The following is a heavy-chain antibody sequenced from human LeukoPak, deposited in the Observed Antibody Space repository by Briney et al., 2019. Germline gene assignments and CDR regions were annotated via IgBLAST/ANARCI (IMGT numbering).Heavy chain of an antibody. Sequence: GGSLRLSCAASGFTFSSYWLNWVRQAPGKGLEWVAVISYDGSNKYYADSVKGRFTISRDNSKNTLYLQMNSLRAEDTAVYYCATVEGKGRYFDWLFALDYWGQGTLVTVSS. CDR3: ATVEGKGRYFDWLFALDY. V-gene: IGHV3-30-3*01. CDR1: GFTFSSYW. D-gene: IGHD3-9*01. CDR2: ISYDGSNK. J-gene: IGHJ4*02.